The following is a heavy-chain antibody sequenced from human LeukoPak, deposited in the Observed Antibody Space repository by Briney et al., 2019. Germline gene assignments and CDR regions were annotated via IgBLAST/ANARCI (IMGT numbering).Heavy chain of an antibody. Sequence: GGSLRLSCAASGFTFSSYAMSWVRQASGKGLEWVSAISGSGGSTYYADSVKGRFTISRDNSKNTLYLQMNSLRAEDTAVYYCAKVTTYYYDSSGYYHWGQGTLVTVSS. J-gene: IGHJ5*02. V-gene: IGHV3-23*01. CDR3: AKVTTYYYDSSGYYH. CDR1: GFTFSSYA. D-gene: IGHD3-22*01. CDR2: ISGSGGST.